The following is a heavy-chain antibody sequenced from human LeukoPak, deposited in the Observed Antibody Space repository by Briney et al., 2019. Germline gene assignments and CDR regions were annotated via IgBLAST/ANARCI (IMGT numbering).Heavy chain of an antibody. J-gene: IGHJ4*02. CDR2: ISYSGPHM. Sequence: PGGSLRLSCVASGFTFSSYSLNWVRQAPGKGLEWVSSISYSGPHMFYADSVRGRFTISRDNAENSLFLQMNSLRAEDTAVYFCASNDYRDEGIDSWGQGTLVTVSS. CDR3: ASNDYRDEGIDS. CDR1: GFTFSSYS. V-gene: IGHV3-21*01. D-gene: IGHD4-17*01.